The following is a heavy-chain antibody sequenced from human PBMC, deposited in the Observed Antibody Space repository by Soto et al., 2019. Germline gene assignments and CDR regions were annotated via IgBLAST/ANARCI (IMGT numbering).Heavy chain of an antibody. V-gene: IGHV3-9*01. Sequence: GGSLRLSCAASGFTFDDYSMHWVRQAPGKGLEWVSGISWNSGSIGYADSAKGRFTISRDNAKNSLYLQMNSLRAEDTALYYCAKDSGSGSYLDFWCYYMDVWGKGTTVTVSS. CDR1: GFTFDDYS. CDR3: AKDSGSGSYLDFWCYYMDV. D-gene: IGHD3-10*01. J-gene: IGHJ6*03. CDR2: ISWNSGSI.